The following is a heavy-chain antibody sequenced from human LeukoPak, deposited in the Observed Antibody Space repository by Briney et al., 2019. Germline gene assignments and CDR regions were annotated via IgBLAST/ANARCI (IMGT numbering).Heavy chain of an antibody. CDR1: GGPISSYY. D-gene: IGHD5-18*01. J-gene: IGHJ4*02. CDR2: IYYSGST. V-gene: IGHV4-59*01. Sequence: PSETLSLTCTVSGGPISSYYWSWIRQPPGKGLEWIGYIYYSGSTNYNPSLKSRVTISVDTSKNQLSLKLSSVTAADTAVYYCARFHSYGYSRGVDYWGQGTLVTVSS. CDR3: ARFHSYGYSRGVDY.